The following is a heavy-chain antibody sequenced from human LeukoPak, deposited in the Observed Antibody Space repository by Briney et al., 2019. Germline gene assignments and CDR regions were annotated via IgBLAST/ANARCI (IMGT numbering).Heavy chain of an antibody. J-gene: IGHJ4*02. CDR1: GFTFSSYA. V-gene: IGHV3-30-3*01. Sequence: PGGSLRLSCAASGFTFSSYAMHWVRQAPGKGLEWVAVISYDGSNKYYADSVKGRFTISRDNSKNTLYLQMNSLRSDDTAVYYCARGGSRVVTYGNFDYWGQGTLVTVSS. CDR3: ARGGSRVVTYGNFDY. D-gene: IGHD2-21*02. CDR2: ISYDGSNK.